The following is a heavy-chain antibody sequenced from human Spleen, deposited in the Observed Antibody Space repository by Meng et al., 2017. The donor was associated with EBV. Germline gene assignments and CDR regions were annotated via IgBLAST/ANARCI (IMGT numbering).Heavy chain of an antibody. Sequence: QVQLQASGPGLGKPSETLSLTWTVSGGSVSSTSYYWSWIRQPPGKRLEWIGYVYYSGSTNYNPSLKSRVTISVDTSKNQFSLNLYSVTAADTAVYYCARENPARGNWFDPWGQGALVTVSS. V-gene: IGHV4-61*01. CDR3: ARENPARGNWFDP. CDR2: VYYSGST. J-gene: IGHJ5*02. CDR1: GGSVSSTSYY. D-gene: IGHD3-10*01.